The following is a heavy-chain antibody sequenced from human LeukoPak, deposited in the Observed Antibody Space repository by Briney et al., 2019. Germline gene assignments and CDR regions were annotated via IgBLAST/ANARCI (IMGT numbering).Heavy chain of an antibody. CDR3: AKDSESSGSYFLDAFDS. CDR2: IWYDGSNK. Sequence: GGSLRLSCAASGFTFSSYGMHWVRQAPGKGLEWVAVIWYDGSNKYYADSVKGRFTISRDNSKNTLYLQMNSLRAEDTAVYYCAKDSESSGSYFLDAFDSWGQGTMVTVSS. CDR1: GFTFSSYG. D-gene: IGHD1-26*01. V-gene: IGHV3-33*06. J-gene: IGHJ3*02.